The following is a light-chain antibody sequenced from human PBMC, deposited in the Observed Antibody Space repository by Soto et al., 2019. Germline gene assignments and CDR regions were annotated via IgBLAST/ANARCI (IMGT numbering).Light chain of an antibody. V-gene: IGKV1-5*03. J-gene: IGKJ1*01. CDR2: KAS. CDR3: QHYNSYSEA. CDR1: QTISSW. Sequence: DIQMTQCPSTLSGSVADRVTITCRASQTISSWLAWYQQKPGKAPKLLIYKASTLKSGVPSRFSGSGSGTEFTLTISSLQPDDFATYYCQHYNSYSEAFGQGTKVDIK.